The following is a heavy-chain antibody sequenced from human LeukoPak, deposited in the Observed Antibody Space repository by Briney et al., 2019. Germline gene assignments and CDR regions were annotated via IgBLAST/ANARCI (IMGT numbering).Heavy chain of an antibody. V-gene: IGHV4-34*01. CDR3: ARFKRIRITMIVVAGETNAFDI. Sequence: SETLSLTCAVYGGSFSGYYWSWIRQPPGKGLEWIGEINHSGSTNYNPSLKSRVTISVDTSKNQFSLKLSSVTAADTTVYYCARFKRIRITMIVVAGETNAFDIWGQGTMVTVSS. D-gene: IGHD3-22*01. J-gene: IGHJ3*02. CDR1: GGSFSGYY. CDR2: INHSGST.